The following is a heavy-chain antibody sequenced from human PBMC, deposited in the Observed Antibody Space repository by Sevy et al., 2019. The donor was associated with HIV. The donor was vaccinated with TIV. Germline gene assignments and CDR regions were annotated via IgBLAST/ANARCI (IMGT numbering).Heavy chain of an antibody. J-gene: IGHJ4*02. V-gene: IGHV3-7*01. Sequence: GGSLRLSCAASGFTFSDSWMTWVRQGPGKGLEWVANINQAGSDKYYVDSVRGRFTISRDNAKNSLYLQMNSLRVEDTALDYHAGGCFLSRYWGQGSLVSVSS. CDR1: GFTFSDSW. CDR3: AGGCFLSRY. D-gene: IGHD6-19*01. CDR2: INQAGSDK.